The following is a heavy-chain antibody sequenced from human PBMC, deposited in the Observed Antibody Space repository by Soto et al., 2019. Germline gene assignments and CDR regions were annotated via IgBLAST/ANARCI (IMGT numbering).Heavy chain of an antibody. CDR3: ARVHRDNYDFWSGYPPGVFDY. CDR2: IKQDGSEK. J-gene: IGHJ4*02. D-gene: IGHD3-3*01. CDR1: GFTFSSYW. Sequence: GGSLRLSCAASGFTFSSYWMSWVRQAPGKGLEWVANIKQDGSEKYYVDSVKGRFTISRDNAKNSLYLQMNSLRAEDTAVYYCARVHRDNYDFWSGYPPGVFDYWGQGTLVTVSS. V-gene: IGHV3-7*01.